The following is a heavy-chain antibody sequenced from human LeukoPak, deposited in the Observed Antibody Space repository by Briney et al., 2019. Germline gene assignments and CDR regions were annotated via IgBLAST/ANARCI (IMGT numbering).Heavy chain of an antibody. CDR3: AKNLNPFDS. CDR2: ISSSGGST. CDR1: GFTFSSYA. Sequence: GGSLILSCAASGFTFSSYAMGWVRQAPGKGLEWVSGISSSGGSTYYADSVKGRFTISRDNSKSTLSLQMNSLRAEDTAVYYCAKNLNPFDSWGQGILVTVSS. V-gene: IGHV3-23*01. J-gene: IGHJ4*02.